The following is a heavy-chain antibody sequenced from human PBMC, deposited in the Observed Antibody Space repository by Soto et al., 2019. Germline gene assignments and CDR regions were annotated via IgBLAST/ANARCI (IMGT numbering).Heavy chain of an antibody. CDR1: GYTFTGYY. D-gene: IGHD6-13*01. J-gene: IGHJ4*02. V-gene: IGHV1-2*04. CDR2: INPNSGGT. CDR3: ARDRTAAAGTFDY. Sequence: GASVTVSCKASGYTFTGYYMHWVRQAPGQGLEWMGWINPNSGGTNYAQKFQGWVTMTRDTSISTAYMELSRLRSDDTAVYYCARDRTAAAGTFDYWGQGTLVTVSS.